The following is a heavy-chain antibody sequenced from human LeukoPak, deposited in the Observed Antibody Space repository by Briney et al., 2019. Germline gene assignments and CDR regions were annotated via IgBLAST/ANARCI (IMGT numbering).Heavy chain of an antibody. CDR1: GGSISTYY. Sequence: SETLSLACTVSGGSISTYYWSWIRQPPGKGMEWIGYIYYSGSTNYNPSLKSRVTISVDTSKNQFSLKLSSVTAADTAVYYCARGGSYLSAFDIWGQGTMVTVSS. D-gene: IGHD1-26*01. CDR3: ARGGSYLSAFDI. CDR2: IYYSGST. J-gene: IGHJ3*02. V-gene: IGHV4-59*01.